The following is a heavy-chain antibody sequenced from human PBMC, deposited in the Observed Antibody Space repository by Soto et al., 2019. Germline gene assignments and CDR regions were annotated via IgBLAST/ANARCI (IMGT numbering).Heavy chain of an antibody. CDR2: IRGKANNYAT. CDR1: GLTFSGSA. V-gene: IGHV3-73*01. Sequence: EVQLVESGGGLVQTGGSLKLSCAVSGLTFSGSAMHWVRLASGKGLEWVCHIRGKANNYATAYAASVKGRCITSREESRNMAYLQMDSPKSEDTALYYCSANDHDDHTSFDQWGQGTLVTVSS. CDR3: SANDHDDHTSFDQ. D-gene: IGHD2-2*01. J-gene: IGHJ4*02.